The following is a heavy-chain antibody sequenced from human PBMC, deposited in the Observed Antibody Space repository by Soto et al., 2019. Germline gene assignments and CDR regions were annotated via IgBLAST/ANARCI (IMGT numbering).Heavy chain of an antibody. J-gene: IGHJ6*02. CDR3: ARRLVPATPGPSYGMDV. CDR1: GFTFRDYP. Sequence: GGSLRLSCTASGFTFRDYPMSWFRQAPGKGLEWVGFIRTKSQGGATEYAASVKGRFIISRDDSKSIVYLQMNSLKAEDTALYSCARRLVPATPGPSYGMDVWGQGTTVTVSS. D-gene: IGHD2-2*01. CDR2: IRTKSQGGAT. V-gene: IGHV3-49*03.